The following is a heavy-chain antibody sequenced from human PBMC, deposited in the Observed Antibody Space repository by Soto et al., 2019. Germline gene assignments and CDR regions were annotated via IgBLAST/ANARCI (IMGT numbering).Heavy chain of an antibody. D-gene: IGHD6-19*01. Sequence: SETLSLTCSVSGDSISRTRHFWGWIRQPPRKGLEWIGSVYYSGSTYYNPSLKSRVTISVDTSKNQFSLKLTSVTAADTAIYYCASGSAWCYFDYWGQGTLVTVSS. CDR3: ASGSAWCYFDY. CDR1: GDSISRTRHF. J-gene: IGHJ4*02. CDR2: VYYSGST. V-gene: IGHV4-39*01.